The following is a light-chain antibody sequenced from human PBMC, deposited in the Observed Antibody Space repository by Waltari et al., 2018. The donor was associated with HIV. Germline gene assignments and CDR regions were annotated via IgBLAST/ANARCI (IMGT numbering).Light chain of an antibody. CDR1: SSSIASNY. CDR3: QSYDSSNQGV. J-gene: IGLJ3*02. CDR2: EDN. Sequence: NFMLTQPHSVSESPGKTVTISCTRTSSSIASNYVQWYQQRPGSPPTTVIYEDNQRPSGVPDRFSGSTDSSSNSASLTISGLKAEDEADYCCQSYDSSNQGVFGGGTKLTVL. V-gene: IGLV6-57*01.